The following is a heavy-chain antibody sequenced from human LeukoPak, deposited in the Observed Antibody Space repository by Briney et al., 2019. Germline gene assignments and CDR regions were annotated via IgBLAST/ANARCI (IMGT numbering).Heavy chain of an antibody. J-gene: IGHJ5*02. Sequence: SETLSLTCAVYGGSFSGYYWSWIRQPPGKGLEWIGEINHSGSTNYNPSLKSRVTISVDTSKNQFSLKLSSVTAADTAVYYCARGWYDYVWGSYGNWFDPWGQGTLVTVSS. CDR2: INHSGST. V-gene: IGHV4-34*01. CDR3: ARGWYDYVWGSYGNWFDP. CDR1: GGSFSGYY. D-gene: IGHD3-16*01.